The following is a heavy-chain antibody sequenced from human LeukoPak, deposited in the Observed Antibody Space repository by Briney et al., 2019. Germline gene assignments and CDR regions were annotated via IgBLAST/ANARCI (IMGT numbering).Heavy chain of an antibody. Sequence: GGSLRLSCAASGFTFSDYYMSWIRQAPGKGLEWVSYISSSSSTIYYADSVKGRFTISRDNAKNSLYLQMNSLRAEDTAAYYCARELSSSSWYYYYGMDVWGQGTTVTVSS. V-gene: IGHV3-11*04. J-gene: IGHJ6*02. CDR1: GFTFSDYY. D-gene: IGHD6-13*01. CDR3: ARELSSSSWYYYYGMDV. CDR2: ISSSSSTI.